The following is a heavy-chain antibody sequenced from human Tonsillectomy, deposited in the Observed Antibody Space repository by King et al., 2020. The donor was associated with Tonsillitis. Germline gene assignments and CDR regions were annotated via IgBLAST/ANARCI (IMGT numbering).Heavy chain of an antibody. CDR3: AKDHPEYYYDNSGYYY. D-gene: IGHD3-22*01. CDR1: GFTFSSYG. CDR2: ISYDGSNK. V-gene: IGHV3-30*18. J-gene: IGHJ4*01. Sequence: VQLVESGGGVVQPGRSLRLSCAASGFTFSSYGMHWVRQAPGKGREWVAVISYDGSNKYYADSVKGRFTSSRDNSKNTLYLQMRSLRAEATAVYYCAKDHPEYYYDNSGYYYWGHGTLVTVSS.